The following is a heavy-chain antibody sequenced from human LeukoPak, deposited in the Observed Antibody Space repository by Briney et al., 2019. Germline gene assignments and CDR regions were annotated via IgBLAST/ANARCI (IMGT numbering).Heavy chain of an antibody. CDR2: MNPNSGNT. V-gene: IGHV1-8*02. J-gene: IGHJ6*02. CDR3: ARGRDYYYGMDV. Sequence: ASVKVSCKASGSTFTSYDINWVRQATGQGLEWMGWMNPNSGNTGYAQKFQGRVTMTRNTSISAAYMELSSLRSEDTAVYYCARGRDYYYGMDVWGQGTTVAVSS. CDR1: GSTFTSYD.